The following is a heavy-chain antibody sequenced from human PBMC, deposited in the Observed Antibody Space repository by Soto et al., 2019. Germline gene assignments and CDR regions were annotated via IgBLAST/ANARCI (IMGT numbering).Heavy chain of an antibody. Sequence: EVQLLESGGDLVQPGGSLRLSCAASGFTFGIYAMTWVRQAPGKGLEWVSTISATGGSTFYVDSVKGRFTISRDNSKNTLYLQMNSLRAEDTAIYYCAKDLSSYYYFDFWGQGTLVTVSS. D-gene: IGHD2-15*01. J-gene: IGHJ4*02. CDR3: AKDLSSYYYFDF. V-gene: IGHV3-23*01. CDR2: ISATGGST. CDR1: GFTFGIYA.